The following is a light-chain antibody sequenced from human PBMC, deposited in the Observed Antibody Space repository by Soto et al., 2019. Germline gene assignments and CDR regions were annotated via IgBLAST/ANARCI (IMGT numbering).Light chain of an antibody. CDR1: SSDVGGYNY. J-gene: IGLJ1*01. CDR3: SSYTSSSTLDV. V-gene: IGLV2-14*01. Sequence: SVLSQPASVSGSLGQSITISCTGTSSDVGGYNYVSWYQQHPGKAPKLMIYDVSNRPSGVSNRFSGSKSGNTASLTISGLQAEDEADYYCSSYTSSSTLDVFGTGTKVTVL. CDR2: DVS.